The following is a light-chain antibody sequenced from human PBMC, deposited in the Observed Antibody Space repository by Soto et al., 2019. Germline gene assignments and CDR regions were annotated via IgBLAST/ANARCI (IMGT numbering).Light chain of an antibody. V-gene: IGKV3-20*01. Sequence: EIVLTQSPGTLSLSPGERATLSCRASQSVSSSYLAWYQHKPGQAPRLLIYGASSRATAIPDRLSGSGSGTDFSPTTSSMQEEEVVVDYCWQYCSRSPRTFGQGTKVDI. CDR2: GAS. CDR3: WQYCSRSPRT. J-gene: IGKJ1*01. CDR1: QSVSSSY.